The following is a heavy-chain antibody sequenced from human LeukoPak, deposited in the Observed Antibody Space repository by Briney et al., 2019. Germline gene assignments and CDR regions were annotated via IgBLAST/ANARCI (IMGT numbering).Heavy chain of an antibody. Sequence: ASVKVSCKASGYTFTSYDINWVRQATGQGLEWMGWINPNSGGTNYAQKFQGRVTMTRDTSISTAYMELSRLRSDDTAVYYCARVRKIVVVVAATPWFDPWGQGTLVTVSS. CDR1: GYTFTSYD. J-gene: IGHJ5*02. CDR3: ARVRKIVVVVAATPWFDP. D-gene: IGHD2-15*01. V-gene: IGHV1-2*02. CDR2: INPNSGGT.